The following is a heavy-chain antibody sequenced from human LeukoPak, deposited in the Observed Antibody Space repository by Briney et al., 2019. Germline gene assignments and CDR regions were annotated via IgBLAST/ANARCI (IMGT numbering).Heavy chain of an antibody. D-gene: IGHD3-10*01. V-gene: IGHV3-11*04. J-gene: IGHJ4*02. CDR1: GYMFSDYY. CDR2: ISHSGSTI. Sequence: GGSLRLSCAASGYMFSDYYMSWIRQAPEKGLEWLSYISHSGSTIYYADSVKGRFTISRDNAKNSLYLQMNSLRAEDTAVYYCARLQYSFLYGSGSYGVDYWGQGTLVTVSS. CDR3: ARLQYSFLYGSGSYGVDY.